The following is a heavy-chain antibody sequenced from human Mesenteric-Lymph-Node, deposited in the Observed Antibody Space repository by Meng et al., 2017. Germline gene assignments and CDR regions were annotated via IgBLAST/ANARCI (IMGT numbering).Heavy chain of an antibody. Sequence: QGLLTECGQGLVKPSTPRALTCHVLGGAISSVGSYWRWIRQHPGKGLEWIGYIHDSGSTYYNPSLKSRVTISAATSKNQFSLKLSSVTAADTAVYYCARVGRGILEGWGQGTLVTVSS. J-gene: IGHJ4*02. CDR3: ARVGRGILEG. D-gene: IGHD3-16*01. CDR2: IHDSGST. CDR1: GGAISSVGSY. V-gene: IGHV4-31*03.